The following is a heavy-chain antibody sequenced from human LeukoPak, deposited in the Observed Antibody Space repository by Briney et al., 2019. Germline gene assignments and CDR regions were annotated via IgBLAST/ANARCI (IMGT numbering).Heavy chain of an antibody. J-gene: IGHJ4*02. CDR3: ARGPLGAVATIRGGGFDY. D-gene: IGHD5-12*01. CDR2: ISSSSSTR. Sequence: GGSLRLSCAASGFTFSSYSMNWVRQAPGKGLEWVLYISSSSSTRYYADSVKGRFTISRDNAKNSLYLQMHSLRAEDTAVYYCARGPLGAVATIRGGGFDYWGQGTLVTVSS. V-gene: IGHV3-48*04. CDR1: GFTFSSYS.